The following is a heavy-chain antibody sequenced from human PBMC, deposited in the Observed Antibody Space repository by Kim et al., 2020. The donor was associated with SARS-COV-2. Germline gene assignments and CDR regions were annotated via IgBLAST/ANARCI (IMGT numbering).Heavy chain of an antibody. V-gene: IGHV3-15*01. CDR1: GFTFSNAW. CDR3: TTGRYSGGHGEEFDY. Sequence: GGSLRLSCAASGFTFSNAWMSWVRQAPGKGLEWVGRIKSKTDGGTTDYASPGKGRFTISRDNSINTLYLQMNSVKTEDTAVYYCTTGRYSGGHGEEFDYWGQSTQVTVSS. D-gene: IGHD1-26*01. J-gene: IGHJ4*02. CDR2: IKSKTDGGTT.